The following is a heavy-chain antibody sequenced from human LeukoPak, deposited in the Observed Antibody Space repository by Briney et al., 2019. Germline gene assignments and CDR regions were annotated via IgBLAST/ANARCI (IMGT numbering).Heavy chain of an antibody. J-gene: IGHJ4*02. V-gene: IGHV3-48*02. D-gene: IGHD2-21*02. CDR1: GFTFSSYS. CDR3: ASLVAYCGGDCSY. Sequence: GGSLRLSCAASGFTFSSYSMNWVRQAPGKGLEWVSYISSSSSTIYYADSVKGRFTISRDNAKNSLYLQMNSLRDEDTAVYYCASLVAYCGGDCSYWGQGTLVTVSS. CDR2: ISSSSSTI.